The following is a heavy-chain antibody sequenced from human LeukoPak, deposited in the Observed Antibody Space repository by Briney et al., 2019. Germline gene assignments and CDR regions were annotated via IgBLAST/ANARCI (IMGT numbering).Heavy chain of an antibody. CDR1: GGSISSGGYY. D-gene: IGHD3-3*01. Sequence: SQTLSLTCTVSGGSISSGGYYWSWIRQHPGKGLEWIGYIYYSGSTYYNPSLKSRVTISVDTSKNQFSLKLSSVTAADTAVYYCARATLPSSDFWSGYQRGPNCLDPWGKGTRVTVSS. J-gene: IGHJ5*02. CDR3: ARATLPSSDFWSGYQRGPNCLDP. V-gene: IGHV4-31*03. CDR2: IYYSGST.